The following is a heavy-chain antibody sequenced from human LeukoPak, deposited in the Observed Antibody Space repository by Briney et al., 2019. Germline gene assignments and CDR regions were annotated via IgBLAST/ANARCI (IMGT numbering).Heavy chain of an antibody. CDR2: ISSSSSYI. CDR3: ARDSPYSNYYYYYMDV. J-gene: IGHJ6*03. Sequence: GGSLRLSCAASGFTFSSYSMNWVRQAPGKGLEWVSSISSSSSYIYYADSVKGRFTISRDNAKNSLYLQMNSLRAEDTAVYYCARDSPYSNYYYYYMDVWGKGTTVTVSS. D-gene: IGHD4-11*01. CDR1: GFTFSSYS. V-gene: IGHV3-21*01.